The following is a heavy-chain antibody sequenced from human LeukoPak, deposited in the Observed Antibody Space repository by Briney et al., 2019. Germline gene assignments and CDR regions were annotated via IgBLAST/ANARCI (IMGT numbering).Heavy chain of an antibody. CDR2: IETSGST. D-gene: IGHD2-2*01. J-gene: IGHJ6*02. Sequence: SQTLSLTCTVSGGSISSGRYYWSWIRQPAGKGLEWIGRIETSGSTKYNPSLNSRVTISVDTSKNQFSLKLSSVTAADTAVYYCARGYCSSTSCQGGYYYGMDVWGQGTTVTVSS. CDR1: GGSISSGRYY. CDR3: ARGYCSSTSCQGGYYYGMDV. V-gene: IGHV4-61*02.